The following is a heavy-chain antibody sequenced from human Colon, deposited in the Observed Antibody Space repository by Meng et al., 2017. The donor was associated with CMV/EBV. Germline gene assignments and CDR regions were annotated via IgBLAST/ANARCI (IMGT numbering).Heavy chain of an antibody. V-gene: IGHV4-34*01. CDR3: TRDQGYSRRFDF. D-gene: IGHD4-11*01. CDR1: GGSFNTYD. Sequence: SQTLSLTCAVDGGSFNTYDWSWIRQSPGKGLEWIGEINHSGSTNYNPSLKSRVTISVDTSKNQFSLNLISMTAADTAVYYCTRDQGYSRRFDFWGQGTLVTVSS. CDR2: INHSGST. J-gene: IGHJ4*02.